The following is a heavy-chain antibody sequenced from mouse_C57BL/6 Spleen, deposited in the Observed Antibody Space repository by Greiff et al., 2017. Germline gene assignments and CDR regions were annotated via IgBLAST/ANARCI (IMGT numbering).Heavy chain of an antibody. J-gene: IGHJ4*01. D-gene: IGHD2-3*01. CDR2: ISSGSSTI. CDR1: GFTFSDYG. V-gene: IGHV5-17*01. Sequence: EVKLMESGGGLVKPGGSLKLSCAASGFTFSDYGMHWVRQAPEKGLEWVAYISSGSSTIYYADTVKGRFTISRDNAKNTLFPQMTSLRSEDTAMYYCANDGYYVGAMDYWGQGTSVTVSS. CDR3: ANDGYYVGAMDY.